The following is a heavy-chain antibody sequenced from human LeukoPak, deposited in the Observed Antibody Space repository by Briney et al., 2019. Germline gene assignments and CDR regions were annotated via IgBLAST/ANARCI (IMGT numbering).Heavy chain of an antibody. CDR3: ARSHYYDSSGQFYYYYGLDV. D-gene: IGHD3-22*01. V-gene: IGHV3-74*01. CDR1: GFTFSSYW. J-gene: IGHJ6*02. Sequence: PGGSLRLSCAASGFTFSSYWMHWVRQVPGKGLVRVSRINSDGSSIRYADSVKDRFTIARDNARKTLYLQMNSLRAEDTAVYHCARSHYYDSSGQFYYYYGLDVWGQGTTVTVSS. CDR2: INSDGSSI.